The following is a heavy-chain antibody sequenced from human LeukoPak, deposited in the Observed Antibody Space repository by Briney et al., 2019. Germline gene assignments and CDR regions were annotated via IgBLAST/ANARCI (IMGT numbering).Heavy chain of an antibody. CDR3: ARGLVAANPGSFDT. CDR1: GGSISPYY. CDR2: ISYSGST. D-gene: IGHD2-15*01. J-gene: IGHJ3*02. V-gene: IGHV4-59*08. Sequence: SETLSLTCIVSGGSISPYYWSWIRQPPGKGLEWIGYISYSGSTNYNPSLMSRVAMSVDTSNNQFSLRLSSVTAADTAVYYCARGLVAANPGSFDTWGQGTMATVSS.